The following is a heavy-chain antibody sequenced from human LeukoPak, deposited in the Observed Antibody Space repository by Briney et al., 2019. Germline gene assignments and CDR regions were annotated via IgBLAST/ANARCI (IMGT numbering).Heavy chain of an antibody. CDR3: ARSGYNRFDY. V-gene: IGHV3-23*01. CDR2: FSGSGGGT. CDR1: GFTFSNYA. Sequence: GGSLRLSCAASGFTFSNYAMSWVRQAPGKGLEWVSAFSGSGGGTYYAASVKGRFTISRDNSKNTLYLQMNTLRAEDTAVYYCARSGYNRFDYWGQGTLVTVSS. J-gene: IGHJ4*02. D-gene: IGHD5-24*01.